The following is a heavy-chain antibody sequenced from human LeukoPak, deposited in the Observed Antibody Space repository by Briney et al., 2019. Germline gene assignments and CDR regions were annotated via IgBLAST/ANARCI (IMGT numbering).Heavy chain of an antibody. CDR3: AKDHGRDYYGSGRYDY. CDR1: GFTFSSYG. Sequence: PGGSLRLSCAASGFTFSSYGMSWVRQAPGKGLEWVSAISGSGGSTYYADSVKGRFTISRDNSKNTRYLQMNSLRAEDTAVYYCAKDHGRDYYGSGRYDYWGQGTLVTVSS. J-gene: IGHJ4*02. D-gene: IGHD3-10*01. V-gene: IGHV3-23*01. CDR2: ISGSGGST.